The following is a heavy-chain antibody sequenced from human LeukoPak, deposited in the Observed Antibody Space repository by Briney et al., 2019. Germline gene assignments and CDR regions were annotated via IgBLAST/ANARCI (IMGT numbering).Heavy chain of an antibody. D-gene: IGHD3/OR15-3a*01. CDR3: ARRRDFIDY. Sequence: GGSLRLSCAASGFTLSHYYMSCIRQAPGKGLEWVSYSSSSGSTIYYADSVKGRFAISRDNAKNSMYLQMNSLRAEDTAVYYCARRRDFIDYWGQGTLVTVSS. CDR2: SSSSGSTI. V-gene: IGHV3-11*01. CDR1: GFTLSHYY. J-gene: IGHJ4*02.